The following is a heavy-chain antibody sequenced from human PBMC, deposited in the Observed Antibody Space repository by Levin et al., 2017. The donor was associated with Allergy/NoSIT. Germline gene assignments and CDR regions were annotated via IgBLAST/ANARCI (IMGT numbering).Heavy chain of an antibody. V-gene: IGHV2-5*02. CDR3: THYSGPGMAHDY. CDR1: GFSLSTSGVG. D-gene: IGHD5-18*01. Sequence: SGPTLVKPTQTLTLTCTFSGFSLSTSGVGVGWIRQPPGKALEWLALIYWDDDKRYRPSLKSRLTITKDTSKNQVALTLTNMDPVDTATYHCTHYSGPGMAHDYWGQGTLVTVSS. CDR2: IYWDDDK. J-gene: IGHJ4*02.